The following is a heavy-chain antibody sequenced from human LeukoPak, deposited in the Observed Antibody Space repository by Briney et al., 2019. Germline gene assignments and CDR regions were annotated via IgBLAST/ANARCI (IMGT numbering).Heavy chain of an antibody. V-gene: IGHV4-34*01. CDR1: GGSFSGYY. Sequence: SETLSLTCAVYGGSFSGYYWSWIRQPPGKGLEWIGEINHSGSTNYNPSLKSRVTISVDTSKNQFSLKLSSVTAADTAVYYCARGPPYDGSGYYYGFDYYYYYMDVWGKGTTVTVSS. D-gene: IGHD3-22*01. J-gene: IGHJ6*03. CDR3: ARGPPYDGSGYYYGFDYYYYYMDV. CDR2: INHSGST.